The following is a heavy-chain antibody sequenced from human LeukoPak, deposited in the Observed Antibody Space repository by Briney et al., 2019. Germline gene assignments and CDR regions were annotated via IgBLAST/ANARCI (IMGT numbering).Heavy chain of an antibody. CDR3: ARHGSSGRYHEYYFDY. J-gene: IGHJ4*02. D-gene: IGHD6-19*01. V-gene: IGHV4-59*08. Sequence: SETLSLTCTVSGGSICSYYWSWIRQPPGEGLVGIGYIYYSGSTNYNPSRKSRVTISVDTSKNQISLMLSSVTAADTAVYYCARHGSSGRYHEYYFDYWGQGTLVTVSS. CDR2: IYYSGST. CDR1: GGSICSYY.